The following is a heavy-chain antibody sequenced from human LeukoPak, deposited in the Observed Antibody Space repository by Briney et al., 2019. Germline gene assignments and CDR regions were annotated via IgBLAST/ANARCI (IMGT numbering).Heavy chain of an antibody. V-gene: IGHV3-48*01. D-gene: IGHD1-26*01. J-gene: IGHJ4*02. CDR2: IRSSSNTI. Sequence: PGGSLRLSCAASGFTFRSYNMNWVRQAPGKGLEWVSYIRSSSNTIYYAVSVKGRFTISRYNANNWLQLQMNNMTAEDTAVYYCARAGEWELLFYWGQGTLVTVSS. CDR1: GFTFRSYN. CDR3: ARAGEWELLFY.